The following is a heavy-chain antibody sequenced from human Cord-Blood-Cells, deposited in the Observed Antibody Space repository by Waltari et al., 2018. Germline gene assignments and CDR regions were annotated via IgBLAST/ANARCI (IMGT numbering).Heavy chain of an antibody. CDR3: AREDPVAGTFDY. Sequence: EVQLVESGGGLVQPGGSLRPSCAASGFTFSSYDMHWVRQATGKGLEWVSAIGTAGDTYYPGSVKGRFTISRENAKNSLYLQMNSLRAGDTAVYYCAREDPVAGTFDYWGQGTLVTVSS. CDR2: IGTAGDT. CDR1: GFTFSSYD. V-gene: IGHV3-13*01. J-gene: IGHJ4*02. D-gene: IGHD6-19*01.